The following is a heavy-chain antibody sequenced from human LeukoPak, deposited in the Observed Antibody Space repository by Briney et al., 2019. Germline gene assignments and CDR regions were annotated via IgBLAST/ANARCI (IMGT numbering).Heavy chain of an antibody. Sequence: PGESLKISCQASGYSFITYWIGWVRPMPGKGLEWMAIIYPGDSDTKYSPSFQDQVTLSADKSINTAYLHWTSLKSPDHAMYYCAGLSMIDTFDIWGLGTVVTVSS. CDR3: AGLSMIDTFDI. CDR1: GYSFITYW. D-gene: IGHD3-22*01. J-gene: IGHJ3*02. V-gene: IGHV5-51*01. CDR2: IYPGDSDT.